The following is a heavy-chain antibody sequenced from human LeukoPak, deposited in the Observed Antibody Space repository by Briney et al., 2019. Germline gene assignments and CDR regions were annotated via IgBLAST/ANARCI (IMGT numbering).Heavy chain of an antibody. CDR3: ARDPLGYYYGSGSDWFDP. J-gene: IGHJ5*02. V-gene: IGHV3-7*01. CDR1: GFTFSSYA. CDR2: IKQDGSEK. D-gene: IGHD3-10*01. Sequence: GGSLRLSCAASGFTFSSYAMSWVRQAPGKGLEWVANIKQDGSEKYYVDSVRGRFTISRDNAKNSLYLQMNSLRAEDTAVYYCARDPLGYYYGSGSDWFDPWGQGTLVTVSS.